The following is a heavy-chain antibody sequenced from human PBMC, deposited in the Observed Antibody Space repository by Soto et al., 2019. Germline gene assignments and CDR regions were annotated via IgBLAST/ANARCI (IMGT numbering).Heavy chain of an antibody. J-gene: IGHJ3*02. CDR3: ARELRNYYDSSGYYTRGAFDI. CDR2: ISTFHGNT. D-gene: IGHD3-22*01. Sequence: ASVKVSCKASGYGISWVRQAPGQGLEWMGWISTFHGNTNYAQKFQGSVTMTTDTSTSTAYMELRSLTSDDTAVYYCARELRNYYDSSGYYTRGAFDIWGQGTMVTVSS. CDR1: GYG. V-gene: IGHV1-18*01.